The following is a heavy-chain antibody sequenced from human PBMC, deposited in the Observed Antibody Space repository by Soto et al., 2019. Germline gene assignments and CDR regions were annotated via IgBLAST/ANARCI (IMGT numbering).Heavy chain of an antibody. J-gene: IGHJ4*02. V-gene: IGHV4-34*01. CDR1: WGSFGGYR. Sequence: SETRSLTCACYWGSFGGYRWSWIRQPPVKRQNRIREINPTGSTHHNPSLTSRVTRSVDTSENQFCLKLSSLSAADTAVYYCARLPYGAKTYEFNYWGKGTLVT. D-gene: IGHD4-17*01. CDR3: ARLPYGAKTYEFNY. CDR2: INPTGST.